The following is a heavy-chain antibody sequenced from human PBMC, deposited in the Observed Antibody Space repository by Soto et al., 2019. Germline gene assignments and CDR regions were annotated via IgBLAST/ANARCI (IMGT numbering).Heavy chain of an antibody. CDR3: ARHFSVFYFDY. V-gene: IGHV4-39*01. J-gene: IGHJ4*02. Sequence: PSETLSLTCTVSGDSITSNSYFWAWIRQPPGKGLEWIGSIYYSGTTYYNPSLKSRVTISVDRSKNQFSLKLSSVTAADTAVYYCARHFSVFYFDYLIQGALVT. CDR2: IYYSGTT. CDR1: GDSITSNSYF.